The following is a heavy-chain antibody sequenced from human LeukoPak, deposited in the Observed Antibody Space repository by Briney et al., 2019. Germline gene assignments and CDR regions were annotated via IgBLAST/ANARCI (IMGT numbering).Heavy chain of an antibody. CDR1: GGSISSHL. V-gene: IGHV4-59*11. J-gene: IGHJ4*02. CDR3: ARDPLGRDYFDY. Sequence: SETLSLTCTVSGGSISSHLWNWIRQTPGKGLEWLGRISYSGSTIYNPSLKSRVTISVDTSKNQFSLKLSSVTAADTAVYYCARDPLGRDYFDYWGQGTLVTVSS. D-gene: IGHD1-26*01. CDR2: ISYSGST.